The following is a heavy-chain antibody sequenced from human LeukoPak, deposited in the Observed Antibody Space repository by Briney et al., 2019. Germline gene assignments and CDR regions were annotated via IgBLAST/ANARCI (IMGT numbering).Heavy chain of an antibody. CDR2: IYHSGST. CDR3: AASVVRGVILLGAFDI. Sequence: SETLSLTCAVSGGSISSGGYSWSWIRQPPGKGLEWIGYIYHSGSTYYNPSLKSRVTISVDRSKNQFSLKLSSVTAADTAVYYCAASVVRGVILLGAFDIWGQGTMVTVSS. D-gene: IGHD3-10*01. J-gene: IGHJ3*02. V-gene: IGHV4-30-2*01. CDR1: GGSISSGGYS.